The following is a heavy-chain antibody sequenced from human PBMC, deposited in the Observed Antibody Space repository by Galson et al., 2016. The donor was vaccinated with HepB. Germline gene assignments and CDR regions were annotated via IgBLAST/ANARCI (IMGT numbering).Heavy chain of an antibody. V-gene: IGHV5-51*01. J-gene: IGHJ4*02. CDR3: ARLDHRGYKYAYLDY. CDR1: GYTFTSHW. D-gene: IGHD5-18*01. CDR2: IYPGDFDT. Sequence: QSGAEVKKPGESLKISCKGSGYTFTSHWIGWVRQMPGKGPEVMGFIYPGDFDTRYSPSFQGQVTISADKSTTNVYLQWSSLKASDTAIYYCARLDHRGYKYAYLDYWGQGTLVTVSS.